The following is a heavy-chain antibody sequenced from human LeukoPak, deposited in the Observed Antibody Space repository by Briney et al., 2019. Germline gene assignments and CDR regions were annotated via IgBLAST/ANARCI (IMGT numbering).Heavy chain of an antibody. J-gene: IGHJ4*02. V-gene: IGHV4-39*07. D-gene: IGHD6-19*01. Sequence: ASETLSLTCTVSDDSITSSSYYWGWIRQPPGKGLEWIGEINHSGSTNYNPSLKSRVTISVDTSKNQFSLKLSSVTAADTAVYYCARGGIRGIAVLGYWGQGTLVTVSS. CDR2: INHSGST. CDR3: ARGGIRGIAVLGY. CDR1: DDSITSSSYY.